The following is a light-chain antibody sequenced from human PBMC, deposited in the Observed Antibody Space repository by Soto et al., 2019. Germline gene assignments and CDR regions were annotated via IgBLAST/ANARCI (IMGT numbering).Light chain of an antibody. CDR3: QVSNFFPLT. V-gene: IGKV1-12*01. CDR1: QGISSW. CDR2: AAS. J-gene: IGKJ4*01. Sequence: IKMNISPSSVSASAGDRVTITCRASQGISSWLAWYQQKPGKAPKLLIYAASSLQSGVPSRFSGSGSGTDFTLTISSLQPEDFTTYYCQVSNFFPLTFAGGAIVDIK.